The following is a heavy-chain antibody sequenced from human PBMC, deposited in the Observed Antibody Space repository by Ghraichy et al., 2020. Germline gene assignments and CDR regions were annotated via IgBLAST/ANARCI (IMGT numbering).Heavy chain of an antibody. J-gene: IGHJ3*02. CDR3: AKENQVGVGGLYI. V-gene: IGHV3-23*01. D-gene: IGHD1-26*01. Sequence: GGSLRLSCVASGISFKTYAMNWVRQAPGKGLEWVSGFSGDGRSTFYADSVKGRFTISRDKAKNTLYLQMNGLRAEDTAVYFCAKENQVGVGGLYIWGQGTMVTVSS. CDR2: FSGDGRST. CDR1: GISFKTYA.